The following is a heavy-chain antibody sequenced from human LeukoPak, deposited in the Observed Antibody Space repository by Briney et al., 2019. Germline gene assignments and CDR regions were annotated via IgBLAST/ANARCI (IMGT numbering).Heavy chain of an antibody. D-gene: IGHD2-2*01. V-gene: IGHV4-59*01. CDR1: GGSISSYY. J-gene: IGHJ3*01. CDR2: IYYSGTT. Sequence: SETLSLTCSVSGGSISSYYWSWIRQPPGKGLEWIGYIYYSGTTNYNPSLKSRVTLSVDTSKNQFSLKLSSVTAADTAVYYCATTDHQLPEWAFDLWGQGTMVTVSS. CDR3: ATTDHQLPEWAFDL.